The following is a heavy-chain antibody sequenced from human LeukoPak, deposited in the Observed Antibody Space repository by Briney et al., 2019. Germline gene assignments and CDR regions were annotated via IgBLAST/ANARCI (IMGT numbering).Heavy chain of an antibody. CDR3: ARDFWGAYRVDFFDY. CDR1: GFTFSNYG. V-gene: IGHV3-7*01. D-gene: IGHD3-3*01. CDR2: IKKDGSET. J-gene: IGHJ4*02. Sequence: GGSLRLSCAASGFTFSNYGMTCSRGAAWTGTESVFKIKKDGSETYYVDSVRGRFTISRDNAQNSLYLQMTSLRAEDTAVYYCARDFWGAYRVDFFDYWGQGILVTVSS.